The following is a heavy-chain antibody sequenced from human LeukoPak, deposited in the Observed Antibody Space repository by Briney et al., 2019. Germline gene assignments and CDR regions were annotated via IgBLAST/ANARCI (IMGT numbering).Heavy chain of an antibody. CDR3: ARDPDTATTTADY. J-gene: IGHJ4*02. CDR1: GYSISSGYY. D-gene: IGHD5-18*01. Sequence: SETLSLTCTVSGYSISSGYYWGWIRQPPGKGLEWIGSIYHSGSTYYNPSLKSRVTISVDTSKNQFSLKLSSVTAADTAVYYCARDPDTATTTADYWGQGTLVTVSS. CDR2: IYHSGST. V-gene: IGHV4-38-2*02.